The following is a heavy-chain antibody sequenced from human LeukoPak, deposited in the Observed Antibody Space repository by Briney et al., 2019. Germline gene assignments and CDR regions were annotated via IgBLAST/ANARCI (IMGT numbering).Heavy chain of an antibody. CDR1: GFTFANYA. V-gene: IGHV3-23*01. CDR3: AKARTDMFSLSWFDY. Sequence: GGSLRISCAASGFTFANYATSWVRQAPGKGLEWVSGISGYGDSKYYAASVNGRFTISRDNSKNTLYLQMNGLGAEDTAVYYCAKARTDMFSLSWFDYWGQGTLVTVSS. D-gene: IGHD3-10*02. CDR2: ISGYGDSK. J-gene: IGHJ4*02.